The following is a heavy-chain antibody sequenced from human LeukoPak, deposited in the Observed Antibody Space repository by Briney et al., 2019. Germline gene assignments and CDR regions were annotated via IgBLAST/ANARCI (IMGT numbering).Heavy chain of an antibody. CDR1: GFTFSSYS. D-gene: IGHD1-26*01. V-gene: IGHV3-21*01. Sequence: PGGSLRLSCAASGFTFSSYSMNWVRQAPGKGLEWVSSISGSSYYIYYADSVKGRFTISRDNAKNSLYLQMNSLRAEDTGVYYCARGYSGSYYFGDYWGQGTLVTVSS. CDR3: ARGYSGSYYFGDY. J-gene: IGHJ4*02. CDR2: ISGSSYYI.